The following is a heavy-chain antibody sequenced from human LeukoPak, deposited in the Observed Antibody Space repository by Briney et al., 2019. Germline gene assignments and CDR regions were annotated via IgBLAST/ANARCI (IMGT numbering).Heavy chain of an antibody. Sequence: SETLSLTCAVSGYSISSGYYWGWIRPPPGKGLEWIGSIYHSGSTYYNPSLKSRVTISVDTSKNQFSLKLSSVTAADTAVYYCARVLRYFDWLLSDAFDIWGQGTMVTVSS. V-gene: IGHV4-38-2*01. J-gene: IGHJ3*02. D-gene: IGHD3-9*01. CDR3: ARVLRYFDWLLSDAFDI. CDR1: GYSISSGYY. CDR2: IYHSGST.